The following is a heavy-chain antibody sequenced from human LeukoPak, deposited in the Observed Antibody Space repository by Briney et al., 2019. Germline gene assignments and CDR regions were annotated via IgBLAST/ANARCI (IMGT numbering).Heavy chain of an antibody. CDR1: GGSISSYY. Sequence: SETLSLTCTVSGGSISSYYWSWIRQPPGKGLEWIGYIYYSGSTNYNPSPKSRVTISVDTSKNQFSLELSSVTAADTAVYYCARHVPPTGGSGSYNRHDAFDIWGQGTMVTVSS. D-gene: IGHD3-10*01. CDR2: IYYSGST. CDR3: ARHVPPTGGSGSYNRHDAFDI. V-gene: IGHV4-59*08. J-gene: IGHJ3*02.